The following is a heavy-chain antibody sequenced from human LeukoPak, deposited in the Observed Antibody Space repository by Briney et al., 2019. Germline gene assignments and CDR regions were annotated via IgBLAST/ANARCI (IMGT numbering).Heavy chain of an antibody. Sequence: PSETLSLTCIVSGGSISSNSYYWGWIRQPPGKGLEWIGIIHSSGSTYYNASLKSRVTISVDMSKNQFSLKLTSVTAADTAVYYCARGGSHLWQPFDSWGQGTLVTVSS. J-gene: IGHJ4*02. CDR1: GGSISSNSYY. CDR3: ARGGSHLWQPFDS. CDR2: IHSSGST. D-gene: IGHD5-18*01. V-gene: IGHV4-39*07.